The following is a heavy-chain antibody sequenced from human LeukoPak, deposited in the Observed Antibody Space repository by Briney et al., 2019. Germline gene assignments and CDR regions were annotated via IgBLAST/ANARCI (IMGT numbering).Heavy chain of an antibody. CDR3: TPAIGYFDY. V-gene: IGHV1-2*02. CDR1: GYTFTSYG. Sequence: ASVKVSCKASGYTFTSYGISWVRQAPGQGLEWMGWINPNSGGTNYAQKFQGRVTMTRDTSISTAYMELSRLRSDDTAVYYCTPAIGYFDYWGQGTLVTVSS. J-gene: IGHJ4*02. D-gene: IGHD2-21*02. CDR2: INPNSGGT.